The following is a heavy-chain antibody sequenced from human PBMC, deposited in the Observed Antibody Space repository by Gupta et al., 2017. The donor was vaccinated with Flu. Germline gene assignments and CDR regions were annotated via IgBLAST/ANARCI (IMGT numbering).Heavy chain of an antibody. Sequence: SGFSLSDHYMDWVRQAPGKGLEWVGLIKDKPNGYTTEYAASVKGRFTISRDDSKNLLYLQMNSLRTEDTAVYYCARVPAFGNYLDCGGQGTLVTVSS. D-gene: IGHD3-9*01. V-gene: IGHV3-72*01. CDR3: ARVPAFGNYLDC. CDR2: IKDKPNGYTT. J-gene: IGHJ4*02. CDR1: GFSLSDHY.